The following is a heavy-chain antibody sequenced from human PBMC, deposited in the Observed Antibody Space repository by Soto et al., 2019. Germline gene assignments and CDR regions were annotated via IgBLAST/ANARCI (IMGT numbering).Heavy chain of an antibody. CDR3: ARSVDP. V-gene: IGHV4-31*11. Sequence: PSETLSLTCAVSGGSISSGGFSWSWIRQPPGKGLEWIGYIFYSGTTYYNPSLKSRVTISVDTSKNQFSLKLSSVTAADTAVYYCARSVDPWGQGTLVTVSS. J-gene: IGHJ5*02. CDR2: IFYSGTT. CDR1: GGSISSGGFS.